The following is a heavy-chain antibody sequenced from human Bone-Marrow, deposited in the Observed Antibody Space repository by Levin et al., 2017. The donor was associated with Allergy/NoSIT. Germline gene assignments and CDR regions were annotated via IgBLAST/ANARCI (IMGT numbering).Heavy chain of an antibody. D-gene: IGHD6-6*01. CDR2: ISAYNGNT. CDR3: ARIAARPWYYYYGMDV. CDR1: GYTFTSYG. Sequence: GESLKISCKASGYTFTSYGISWVRQAPGQGLEWMGWISAYNGNTNYAQKLQGRVTMTTDTSTSTAYMELRSLRSDDTAVYYCARIAARPWYYYYGMDVWGQGTTVTVSS. J-gene: IGHJ6*02. V-gene: IGHV1-18*01.